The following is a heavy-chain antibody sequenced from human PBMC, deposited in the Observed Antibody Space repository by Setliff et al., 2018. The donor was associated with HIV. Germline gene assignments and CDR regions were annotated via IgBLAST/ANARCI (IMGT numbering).Heavy chain of an antibody. D-gene: IGHD2-21*02. CDR3: ARNCGGDCSGDAFDI. V-gene: IGHV4-31*01. Sequence: SETLSLTCTVSGGSISSGGYYWSWIRQHPGKGLEWIGYIYYSGSTYYNPSLKSLVTISVDTSKNQFSLKLSSVTAADTAVYYCARNCGGDCSGDAFDIWGQRTMVTVSS. CDR1: GGSISSGGYY. CDR2: IYYSGST. J-gene: IGHJ3*02.